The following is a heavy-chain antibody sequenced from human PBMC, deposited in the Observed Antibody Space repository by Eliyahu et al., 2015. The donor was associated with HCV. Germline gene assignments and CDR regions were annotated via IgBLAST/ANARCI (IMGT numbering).Heavy chain of an antibody. Sequence: EVQLVESGGGLIQPGGSLRLSCAASGFTVSSNYMSWVRQAPGKGLEWVSVIYSGGSXYYADSVKGRFTISRDNSKNTLYLQMNSLRAEDTAVYYCARSGRGYSYGYVDAGDAFDIWGQGTMVTVSS. D-gene: IGHD5-18*01. CDR2: IYSGGSX. V-gene: IGHV3-53*01. J-gene: IGHJ3*02. CDR3: ARSGRGYSYGYVDAGDAFDI. CDR1: GFTVSSNY.